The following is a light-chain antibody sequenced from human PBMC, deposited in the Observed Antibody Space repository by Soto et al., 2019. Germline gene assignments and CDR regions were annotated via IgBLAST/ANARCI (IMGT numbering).Light chain of an antibody. V-gene: IGLV2-23*02. CDR2: EVS. Sequence: QSALTQPASVSGSPGQSITISCTGTSTDVGSYNLVSWYQQHPGKAPKLMIYEVSKRPSGVSNRFSGSKSGNTASLTISGLLAEDEADYYCSSYAGSNIYLVFAGGTKLTVL. CDR3: SSYAGSNIYLV. J-gene: IGLJ2*01. CDR1: STDVGSYNL.